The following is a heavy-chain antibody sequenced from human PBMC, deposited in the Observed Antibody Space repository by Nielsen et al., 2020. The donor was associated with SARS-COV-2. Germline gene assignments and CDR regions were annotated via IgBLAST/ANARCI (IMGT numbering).Heavy chain of an antibody. CDR3: AKSYSGSYYDAFDI. D-gene: IGHD1-26*01. CDR1: GFTFSRYG. J-gene: IGHJ3*02. CDR2: IWFDGSNK. V-gene: IGHV3-30*02. Sequence: GGSLRLSCAASGFTFSRYGMHWVRQAPGKGLEWVAIIWFDGSNKYYADSVKGRFTISRDNSKNTLYLQMNSLRAEDTAVYYCAKSYSGSYYDAFDIWGQGTMVTVSS.